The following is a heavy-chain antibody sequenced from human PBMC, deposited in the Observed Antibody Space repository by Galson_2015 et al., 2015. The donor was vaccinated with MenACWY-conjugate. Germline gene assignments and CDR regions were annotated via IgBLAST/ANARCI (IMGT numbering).Heavy chain of an antibody. CDR3: ASIGPPNGDYTLRYFDY. CDR2: FDPEDGET. Sequence: SVKVSCKVSGYTLTELSMHWVRQAPGKGLEWMGGFDPEDGETIYAQKFQGRVTMTEDTSTDTAYMELSSLRSEDTAVYYCASIGPPNGDYTLRYFDYWGQGTLVTVSS. J-gene: IGHJ4*02. CDR1: GYTLTELS. V-gene: IGHV1-24*01. D-gene: IGHD4-17*01.